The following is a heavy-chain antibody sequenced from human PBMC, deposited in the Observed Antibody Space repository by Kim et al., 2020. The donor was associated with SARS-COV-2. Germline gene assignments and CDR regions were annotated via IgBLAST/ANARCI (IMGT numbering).Heavy chain of an antibody. J-gene: IGHJ4*01. CDR3: ARVGYRNGYSTYVDY. CDR1: GGSLRLSTYY. CDR2: IYYSGRT. D-gene: IGHD5-18*01. Sequence: SETLSLTCTVSGGSLRLSTYYWGWIRQPPGKGLEWIATIYYSGRTFYNPSLKSRVTISVDTSKDQFSLKLSSVTAADTAVYYCARVGYRNGYSTYVDYWG. V-gene: IGHV4-39*01.